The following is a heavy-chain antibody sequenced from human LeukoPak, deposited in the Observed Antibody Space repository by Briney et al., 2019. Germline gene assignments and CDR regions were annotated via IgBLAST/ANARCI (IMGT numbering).Heavy chain of an antibody. CDR1: GFTFSTNG. CDR2: IRYDGSNK. Sequence: GGSLRLSCVASGFTFSTNGMHWVRQAPGKGLEWVALIRYDGSNKDYADSVKGRFIVSRDNSKNTLYMQMNSLRVEDAAVYYCVGVVVITPYWGQGTLVTVSS. J-gene: IGHJ4*02. CDR3: VGVVVITPY. D-gene: IGHD3-22*01. V-gene: IGHV3-30*02.